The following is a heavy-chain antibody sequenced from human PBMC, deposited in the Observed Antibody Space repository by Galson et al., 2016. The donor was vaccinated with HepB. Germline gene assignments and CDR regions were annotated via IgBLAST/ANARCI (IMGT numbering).Heavy chain of an antibody. V-gene: IGHV1-2*02. CDR2: VNPNNGDT. J-gene: IGHJ5*02. CDR1: GYTFSDHY. Sequence: SVKVSCKASGYTFSDHYMHWVRQAPGQGLEWMGWVNPNNGDTKYAQKFQGRVSMTRDTSISTAYMELSRLRSDDTAVFYCARDTAGGSSSWPNWFDPWGQGTLVTVSS. CDR3: ARDTAGGSSSWPNWFDP. D-gene: IGHD6-13*01.